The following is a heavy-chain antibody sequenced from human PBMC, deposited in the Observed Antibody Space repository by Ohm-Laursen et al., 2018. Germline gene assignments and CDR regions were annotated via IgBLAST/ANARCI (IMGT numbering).Heavy chain of an antibody. J-gene: IGHJ6*02. CDR3: AKGDHLERYFDWSNYYYYYGMDV. CDR1: GFSFSRYG. Sequence: SLRLSCSASAASGFSFSRYGMHWVRQAPGKGLEWVAVIWYDGSNKYYADSVKGRFTISRDNSKNTLYLQMNSLRAEDTAVYYCAKGDHLERYFDWSNYYYYYGMDVWGQGTTVTVSS. V-gene: IGHV3-33*06. CDR2: IWYDGSNK. D-gene: IGHD3-9*01.